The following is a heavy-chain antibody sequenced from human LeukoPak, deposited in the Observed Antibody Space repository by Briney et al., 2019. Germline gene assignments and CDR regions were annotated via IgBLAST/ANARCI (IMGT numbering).Heavy chain of an antibody. CDR3: ARVTHYYGCDY. J-gene: IGHJ4*02. CDR2: ITYNTGTI. D-gene: IGHD3-10*01. V-gene: IGHV3-48*02. CDR1: GFTFRSYA. Sequence: GGSLRLSCAAAGFTFRSYAMQWVRQAPGKGLEWVSYITYNTGTIFYAESVKGRFTISRDNAKDSLYLQMSSLRDEDTAVYYCARVTHYYGCDYWGQGTLVTVSS.